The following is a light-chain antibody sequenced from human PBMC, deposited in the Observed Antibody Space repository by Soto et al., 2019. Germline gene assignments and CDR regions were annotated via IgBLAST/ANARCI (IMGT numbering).Light chain of an antibody. CDR1: SSDVGGYNY. CDR3: SSYTSRCTFV. J-gene: IGLJ1*01. CDR2: DVS. V-gene: IGLV2-14*01. Sequence: QSVLTQPASVSGSPGQSITISCTGSSSDVGGYNYVSWYQQHPGKAPKLMIYDVSNRPSGVSNRFSGSKSGNTASLTISGLQAEDEAVFYCSSYTSRCTFVFRSGTKVTV.